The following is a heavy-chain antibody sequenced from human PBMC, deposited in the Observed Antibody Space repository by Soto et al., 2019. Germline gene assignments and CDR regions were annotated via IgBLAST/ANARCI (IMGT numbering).Heavy chain of an antibody. CDR3: ARHLKPYCTNGVCHNYYYYYMDV. V-gene: IGHV4-39*01. D-gene: IGHD2-8*01. J-gene: IGHJ6*03. CDR1: GGSISSSSYY. Sequence: QLQLQESGPGLVKPSETLSLTCTVSGGSISSSSYYWGWIRQPPGKGLEWIGSIYYSGSTYYNPSLNSRVTISVDTSKNQFSRKLSSVTAADTAVYYCARHLKPYCTNGVCHNYYYYYMDVWGKGTTVTVSS. CDR2: IYYSGST.